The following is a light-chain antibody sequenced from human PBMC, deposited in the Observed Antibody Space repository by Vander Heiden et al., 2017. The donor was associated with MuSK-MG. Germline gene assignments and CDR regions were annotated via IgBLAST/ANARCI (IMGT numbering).Light chain of an antibody. CDR2: EDN. Sequence: FLLPQPHSVSESPGKTVTISCTRSSGSIASNYVQWYQQRPGSSPTTVIYEDNQRPSGGPDRFSGSIDSASNAASLTSAGRKTEDEADYYCQSCDTSHVVFGGGTKLTVL. CDR1: SGSIASNY. V-gene: IGLV6-57*01. J-gene: IGLJ2*01. CDR3: QSCDTSHVV.